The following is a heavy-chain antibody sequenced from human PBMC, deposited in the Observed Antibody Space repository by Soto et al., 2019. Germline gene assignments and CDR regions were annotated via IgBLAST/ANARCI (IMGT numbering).Heavy chain of an antibody. CDR1: GGSISSSNW. CDR3: ARVGITPGYYYGMDV. Sequence: SETLSLTXAVSGGSISSSNWWSWVRQPPGKGLEWIGEIYHSGSTNYNPSLKSRVTISVDKSKNQFSLKLSSVTAADTAVYYCARVGITPGYYYGMDVWGQGTTVTVSS. D-gene: IGHD1-20*01. CDR2: IYHSGST. J-gene: IGHJ6*02. V-gene: IGHV4-4*02.